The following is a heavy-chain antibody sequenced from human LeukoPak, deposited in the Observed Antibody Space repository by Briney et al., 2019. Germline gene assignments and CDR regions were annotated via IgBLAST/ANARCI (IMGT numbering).Heavy chain of an antibody. V-gene: IGHV1-18*04. J-gene: IGHJ4*02. D-gene: IGHD5-12*01. CDR2: ISAYNGNT. CDR3: ARSSGYDWRDYFDY. CDR1: GYTFTSYG. Sequence: ASVKVSCKASGYTFTSYGISWVRRAPGQGLEWMGWISAYNGNTNYAQKLQGRVTMTTDTSTSTAYMELRSLRSDDTAVYYCARSSGYDWRDYFDYWGQGTLVTVSS.